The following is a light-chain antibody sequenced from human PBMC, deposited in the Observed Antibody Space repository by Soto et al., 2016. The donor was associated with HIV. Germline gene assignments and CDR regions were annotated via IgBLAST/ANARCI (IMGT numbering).Light chain of an antibody. CDR2: GAS. CDR1: QSISHY. Sequence: DIQMTQSPSSLSASVGDRVIITCRTSQSISHYLNWYQQKPGQAPKLLIYGASSLQSGVTLRFSGSGSGTDFTLTITSLQPEDFATYYCQQSYSTPRTFGQGTKVEIK. V-gene: IGKV1-39*01. J-gene: IGKJ1*01. CDR3: QQSYSTPRT.